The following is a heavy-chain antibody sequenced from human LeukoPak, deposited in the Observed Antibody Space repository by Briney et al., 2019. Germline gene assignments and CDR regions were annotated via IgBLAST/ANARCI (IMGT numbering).Heavy chain of an antibody. D-gene: IGHD3-9*01. V-gene: IGHV3-21*01. CDR2: ISSSSSYI. CDR1: GFTFSSYS. CDR3: ARDRDYDILTGYYYYGMDV. J-gene: IGHJ6*04. Sequence: GGSLRLSCAASGFTFSSYSMNWVRQAPGKGLEWVSSISSSSSYIYYADSVKGRFTISRDNAKNLLYLQMNSLRAEDTAVYYCARDRDYDILTGYYYYGMDVWGKGTTVTVSS.